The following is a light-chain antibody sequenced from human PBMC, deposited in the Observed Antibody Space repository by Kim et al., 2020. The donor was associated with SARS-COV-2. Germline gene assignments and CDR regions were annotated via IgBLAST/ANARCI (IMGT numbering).Light chain of an antibody. V-gene: IGKV3-11*01. CDR1: QGVSNY. CDR2: EAS. J-gene: IGKJ5*01. Sequence: GALSLSPGDRATLAGRAIQGVSNYLAWYQQKPGQAPRLLIYEASKRAAGIPARFSGSGSGTDFTLTISRLEPGDSAVYFCQQRGSFGQGTRLEIK. CDR3: QQRGS.